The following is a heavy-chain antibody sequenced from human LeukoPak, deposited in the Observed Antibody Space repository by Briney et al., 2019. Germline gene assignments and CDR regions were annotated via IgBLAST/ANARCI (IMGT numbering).Heavy chain of an antibody. CDR2: ISYDGSNK. CDR1: GFTFSSYG. J-gene: IGHJ3*02. CDR3: AAKGYSYGNNAFDI. Sequence: GGSLRLSCAASGFTFSSYGMHWVRQAPGKGLEWVAVISYDGSNKYYADSVTGRFTISRDNSKNTLYLQMNSLRAEDTAVYYCAAKGYSYGNNAFDIWGQGTMVTVSS. V-gene: IGHV3-30*03. D-gene: IGHD5-18*01.